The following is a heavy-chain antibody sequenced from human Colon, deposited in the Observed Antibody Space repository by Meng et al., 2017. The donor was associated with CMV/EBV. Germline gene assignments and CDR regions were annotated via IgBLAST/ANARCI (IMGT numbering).Heavy chain of an antibody. D-gene: IGHD1-26*01. V-gene: IGHV3-74*01. J-gene: IGHJ4*02. CDR2: MARDGSSS. CDR3: VRAAPSGSYDF. Sequence: SCAVSVVAVADYGVHWVRQAPGKGPVWVSRMARDGSSSDYADSVKGRFIISRDNAGNTLYLQRNSLRAEDTAMYYCVRAAPSGSYDFWGQGTLVTVSS. CDR1: VVAVADYG.